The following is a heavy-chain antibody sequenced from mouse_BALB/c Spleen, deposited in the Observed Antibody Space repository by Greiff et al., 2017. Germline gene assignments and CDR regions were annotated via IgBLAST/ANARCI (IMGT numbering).Heavy chain of an antibody. CDR1: GYTFTDYN. CDR3: ARAALWLRRAMDY. CDR2: INPNNGGT. D-gene: IGHD2-2*01. J-gene: IGHJ4*01. V-gene: IGHV1-18*01. Sequence: DVKLVESGPELVKPGASVKIPCKASGYTFTDYNMDWVKQSHGKSLEWIGDINPNNGGTIYNQKFKGKATLTVDKSSSTAYMELRSLTSEDTAVYYCARAALWLRRAMDYWGQGTSVTVSS.